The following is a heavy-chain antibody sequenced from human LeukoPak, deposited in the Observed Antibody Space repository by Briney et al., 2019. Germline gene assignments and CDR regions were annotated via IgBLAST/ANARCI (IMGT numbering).Heavy chain of an antibody. CDR1: GGSFSGYY. CDR3: ARASQVYATLN. D-gene: IGHD5/OR15-5a*01. J-gene: IGHJ4*02. CDR2: INHSGST. Sequence: SETLSLTCAVYGGSFSGYYWSWIRQPPGKGLEWIGEINHSGSTNYNPSLKSRVTISVDTSKNQFSLKLSSVTAADTAVYYCARASQVYATLNWGQGTLVTVSS. V-gene: IGHV4-34*01.